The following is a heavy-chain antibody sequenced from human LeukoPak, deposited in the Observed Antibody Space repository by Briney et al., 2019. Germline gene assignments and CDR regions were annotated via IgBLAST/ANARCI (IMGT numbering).Heavy chain of an antibody. D-gene: IGHD6-6*01. CDR1: GFTFTGYY. J-gene: IGHJ5*02. V-gene: IGHV1-2*02. Sequence: EASVKVSCKASGFTFTGYYIHWVRQAPGQGLEWMGWISPHSGGTHYAQNFQGRVTMTRDTSISTAYMALSRLRSDDTAVYYCARVEYSSSTPDNWFDPWGQGTLVTVSS. CDR2: ISPHSGGT. CDR3: ARVEYSSSTPDNWFDP.